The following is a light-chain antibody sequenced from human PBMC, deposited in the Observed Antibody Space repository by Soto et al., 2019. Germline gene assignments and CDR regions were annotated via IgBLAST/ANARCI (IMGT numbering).Light chain of an antibody. J-gene: IGLJ3*02. CDR1: SSDVGSYNL. Sequence: QSALTQPASVSGSPGQSITISCTGTSSDVGSYNLVSWYQHHPGKAPKLLIFEGSKRPSGVSYRFSGSKSGNTASLTISGLQAEDEADYHCCSYTSSSTWVFGGGTKLTVL. V-gene: IGLV2-14*02. CDR2: EGS. CDR3: CSYTSSSTWV.